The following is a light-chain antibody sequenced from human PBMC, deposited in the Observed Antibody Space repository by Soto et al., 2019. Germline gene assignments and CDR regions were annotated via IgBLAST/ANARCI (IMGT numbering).Light chain of an antibody. J-gene: IGLJ3*02. CDR1: SSDVGSYNL. CDR3: CSYTSSSTWV. CDR2: EGS. Sequence: QSALTQPASVSGSPGQSITISCTGTSSDVGSYNLVSWYQQHPGKAPKLMIYEGSKRPSGVSNRFSGSKSDNTASLTISGLQAEDEADYYCCSYTSSSTWVFGEGTKLTVL. V-gene: IGLV2-14*02.